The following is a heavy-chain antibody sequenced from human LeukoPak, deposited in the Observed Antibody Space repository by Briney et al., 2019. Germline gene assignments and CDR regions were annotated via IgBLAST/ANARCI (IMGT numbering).Heavy chain of an antibody. CDR1: GFTFSSYE. V-gene: IGHV3-48*03. CDR3: ARDEAAAGPRPFDY. CDR2: ISSSGSTI. Sequence: GGSLRLSCAASGFTFSSYEMNWVRQAPGKGLEWVSYISSSGSTIYYADSVKGRFTISRDNAKNSLYLQMYSLRAEDTAVYYCARDEAAAGPRPFDYWGQGTLVTVSS. J-gene: IGHJ4*02. D-gene: IGHD6-13*01.